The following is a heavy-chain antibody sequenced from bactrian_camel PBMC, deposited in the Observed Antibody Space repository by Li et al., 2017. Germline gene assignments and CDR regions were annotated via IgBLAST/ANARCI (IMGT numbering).Heavy chain of an antibody. CDR3: ARPGGIGSINQWP. CDR2: INRRGDNT. J-gene: IGHJ4*01. V-gene: IGHV3S40*01. D-gene: IGHD1*01. Sequence: DVQLVESGGGSVQPGGSLRLSCAASGFIFSDHVMYWLRQRPGEEFEYVSVINRRGDNTAYGRYVKGRFTASRDNAKNTLYLQLNSLKTEDTAMYYCARPGGIGSINQWPRGQGTQVTVS. CDR1: GFIFSDHV.